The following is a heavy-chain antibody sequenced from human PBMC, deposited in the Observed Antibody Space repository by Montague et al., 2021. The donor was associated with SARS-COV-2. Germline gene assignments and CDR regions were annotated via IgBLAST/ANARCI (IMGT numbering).Heavy chain of an antibody. CDR2: IYYSGTT. J-gene: IGHJ4*02. V-gene: IGHV4-39*02. Sequence: SETLSLTCTVSSGSIISSGYYWGWIRQPPGKGLEWIGNIYYSGTTYYNPSLQSRGTISVDTSKNHLSLRLSSVTAADTAVYCCARGMIRGVPTPFDYWGQGSLVTVSS. D-gene: IGHD3-10*01. CDR1: SGSIISSGYY. CDR3: ARGMIRGVPTPFDY.